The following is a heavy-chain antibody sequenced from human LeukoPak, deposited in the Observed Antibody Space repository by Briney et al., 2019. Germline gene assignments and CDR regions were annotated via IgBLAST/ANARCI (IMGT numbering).Heavy chain of an antibody. CDR1: GFTFINAW. J-gene: IGHJ3*02. CDR2: IKSKADGGTT. V-gene: IGHV3-15*01. D-gene: IGHD1-26*01. Sequence: NPGGSLRLSCAASGFTFINAWMSWVRQAPGKGLEWVGRIKSKADGGTTDYAASVKGRFTISRDNSENTLQMNSLKTEDTAVYYCTTEYEGSGSAFDIWGQGIMVTVSS. CDR3: TTEYEGSGSAFDI.